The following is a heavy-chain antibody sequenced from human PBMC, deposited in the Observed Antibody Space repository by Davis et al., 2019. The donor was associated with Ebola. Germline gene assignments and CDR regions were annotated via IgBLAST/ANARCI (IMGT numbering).Heavy chain of an antibody. CDR2: ISGGGRT. Sequence: PSETLSLTCTVSDASISGHYWNWFRQPPGKGLEWIGFISGGGRTSYNPSLESRVTISADTSKNQFSLNLNSVTAADTAVYFCARFGGGAYWGQGTLVTVSS. J-gene: IGHJ4*02. V-gene: IGHV4-59*11. CDR3: ARFGGGAY. CDR1: DASISGHY. D-gene: IGHD3-16*01.